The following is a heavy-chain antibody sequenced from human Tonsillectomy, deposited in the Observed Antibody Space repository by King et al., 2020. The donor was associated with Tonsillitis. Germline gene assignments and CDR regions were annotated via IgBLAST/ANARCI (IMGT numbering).Heavy chain of an antibody. CDR1: GGTFSSNG. D-gene: IGHD3-22*01. CDR2: IIPSFLTP. CDR3: ARSFAVVIRVLDV. J-gene: IGHJ6*02. V-gene: IGHV1-69*12. Sequence: QLVQSGAEVKKPGSSVKVSCKASGGTFSSNGFSWVRQAPGQGLEWMGGIIPSFLTPNYAQKFQGRVTITADESTSTAYMELSSLRSEDTAVYYCARSFAVVIRVLDVWGQGTTVTVSS.